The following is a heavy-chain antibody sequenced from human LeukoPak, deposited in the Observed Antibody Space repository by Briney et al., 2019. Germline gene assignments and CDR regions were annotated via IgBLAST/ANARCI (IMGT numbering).Heavy chain of an antibody. CDR2: IISSSSTI. D-gene: IGHD6-13*01. Sequence: GGSLRLSCAASGFTFSSYGMNWVRQAPGKGLEWVSYIISSSSTIYYADSVKGRFTISRDNAKNSLYLQMNSLRAEDTAVYYCAREGVSISSYSSSWYSNWGQGTLVTVSS. CDR1: GFTFSSYG. J-gene: IGHJ4*02. V-gene: IGHV3-48*01. CDR3: AREGVSISSYSSSWYSN.